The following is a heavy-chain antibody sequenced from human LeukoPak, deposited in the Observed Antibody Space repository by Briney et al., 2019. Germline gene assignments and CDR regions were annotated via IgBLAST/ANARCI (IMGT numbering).Heavy chain of an antibody. CDR2: FNANSGDT. CDR1: GYTFIGYH. CDR3: ARDPYDGNYYFDY. V-gene: IGHV1-2*02. J-gene: IGHJ4*02. Sequence: ASVKVSCKTSGYTFIGYHVHWVRQAPGQGLEWMGWFNANSGDTKYAQKFQGRVTMTRDTSIGTDYMELTSLISDDTAIYYCARDPYDGNYYFDYWGQGTLVTVAS. D-gene: IGHD3-3*01.